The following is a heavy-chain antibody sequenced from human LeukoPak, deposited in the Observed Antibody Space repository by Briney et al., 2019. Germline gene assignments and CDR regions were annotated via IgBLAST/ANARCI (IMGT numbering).Heavy chain of an antibody. D-gene: IGHD5-18*01. CDR3: ARERRGYSYEYYFDY. CDR1: GYTFTSYY. J-gene: IGHJ4*02. Sequence: ASVKVSCKASGYTFTSYYMHWVRQAPGQGLERMGIINPSGGSTSYAQKFQGRVTMTRDTSTSTVYMELSSLRSEDTAVYYCARERRGYSYEYYFDYWGQGTLVTVSS. V-gene: IGHV1-46*01. CDR2: INPSGGST.